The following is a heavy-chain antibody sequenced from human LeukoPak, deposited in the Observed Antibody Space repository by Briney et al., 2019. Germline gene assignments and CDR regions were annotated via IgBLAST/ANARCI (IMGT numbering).Heavy chain of an antibody. CDR3: VKTGSGWYGDH. CDR2: IRYDGSDK. Sequence: PGGSLRLSCAASEFSFSSYAMYWVRRAPGKGLEWVALIRYDGSDKYYVDSVKGRFTISRDNSKNMLYLQMNSLGAEDTAVYYCVKTGSGWYGDHWGQGARVTVSS. J-gene: IGHJ4*02. CDR1: EFSFSSYA. V-gene: IGHV3-30*02. D-gene: IGHD6-13*01.